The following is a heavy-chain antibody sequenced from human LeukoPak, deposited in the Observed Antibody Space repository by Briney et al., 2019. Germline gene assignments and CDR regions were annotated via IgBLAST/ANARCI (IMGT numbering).Heavy chain of an antibody. CDR3: AQKAPYSPGYSQH. D-gene: IGHD2-15*01. J-gene: IGHJ1*01. Sequence: SETLSLTCTVSGGSITSYFWTWLRQPPGKGLEWIGYIYHSGTTNYNPSLKSRVTISADTSKNQFSLRLSSVTAADTAVYYCAQKAPYSPGYSQHWGQGTLVTVSS. CDR1: GGSITSYF. V-gene: IGHV4-59*01. CDR2: IYHSGTT.